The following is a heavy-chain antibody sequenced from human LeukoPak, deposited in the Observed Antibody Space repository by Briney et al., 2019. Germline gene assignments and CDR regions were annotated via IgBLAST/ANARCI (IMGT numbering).Heavy chain of an antibody. Sequence: GGSLRLSCAASGFTFSNAWMSWVRQAPGKGLEWVGRIKSKTDGGTTDYAAPVKGRFTISRDDSKNTLYLQMNSLKTEDTAVYYCQSGGIYYQLTFVGVYGMDVWGQGTTVTVS. CDR2: IKSKTDGGTT. CDR1: GFTFSNAW. CDR3: QSGGIYYQLTFVGVYGMDV. V-gene: IGHV3-15*01. D-gene: IGHD2-2*01. J-gene: IGHJ6*02.